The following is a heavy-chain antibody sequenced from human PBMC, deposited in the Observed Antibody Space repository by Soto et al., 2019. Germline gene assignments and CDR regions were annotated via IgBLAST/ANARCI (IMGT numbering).Heavy chain of an antibody. CDR3: ARAGLNSRYSYGYYYYYGMDV. Sequence: SYITSSGSYTKYADSVQGRFTISRDNAKNSLYLQMNSLRAEDTAVYYCARAGLNSRYSYGYYYYYGMDVWGQGTTVTVSS. V-gene: IGHV3-11*05. D-gene: IGHD5-18*01. J-gene: IGHJ6*02. CDR2: ITSSGSYT.